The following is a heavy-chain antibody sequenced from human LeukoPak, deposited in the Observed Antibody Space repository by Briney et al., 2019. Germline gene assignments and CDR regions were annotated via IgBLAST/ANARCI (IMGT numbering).Heavy chain of an antibody. V-gene: IGHV3-33*08. CDR1: GFTFSDYY. Sequence: GGSLRLSCAASGFTFSDYYMSWIRQAPGKGLEWVAFIRYDGSNKYYADSVKGRFTISRDNSKNTLYLQINSLRAEDTAVYYCARRAGAYSHPYDYWGQGTLVTVSS. D-gene: IGHD4/OR15-4a*01. CDR2: IRYDGSNK. J-gene: IGHJ4*02. CDR3: ARRAGAYSHPYDY.